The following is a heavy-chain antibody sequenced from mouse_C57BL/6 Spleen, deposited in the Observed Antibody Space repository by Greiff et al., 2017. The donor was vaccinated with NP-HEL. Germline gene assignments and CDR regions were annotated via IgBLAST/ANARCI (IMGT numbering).Heavy chain of an antibody. V-gene: IGHV1-74*01. CDR1: GYTFTSYW. Sequence: QVQLQQPGAELVKPGASVKVSCKASGYTFTSYWMHWVKQRPGQGLEWIGRIHPSDSDTNYNQKFKGKATLTVDKSSSTAYMQLSSLTSEDSAVYYCAAIYYYGHWYFDVWGTGTTVTVSS. CDR2: IHPSDSDT. J-gene: IGHJ1*03. CDR3: AAIYYYGHWYFDV. D-gene: IGHD1-1*01.